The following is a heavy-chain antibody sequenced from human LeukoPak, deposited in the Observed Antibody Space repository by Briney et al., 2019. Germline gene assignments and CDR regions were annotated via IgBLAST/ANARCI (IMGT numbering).Heavy chain of an antibody. D-gene: IGHD2-8*02. CDR1: GGSISSGGYY. CDR3: AREAYRGGVGY. V-gene: IGHV4-61*08. Sequence: PSETLSLTCTVSGGSISSGGYYWSWIRQPPGKGLEWIGYIYYSGSTNYNPSLKSRVTMSVDTSKNQFSLKLSSVTAADTAVYYCAREAYRGGVGYWGQGTLVTVSS. J-gene: IGHJ4*02. CDR2: IYYSGST.